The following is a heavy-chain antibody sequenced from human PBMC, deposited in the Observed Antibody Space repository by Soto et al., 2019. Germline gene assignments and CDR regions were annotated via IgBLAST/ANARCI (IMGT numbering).Heavy chain of an antibody. CDR2: NSAYNGIT. CDR1: GDTFTSCG. Sequence: ASVKVCCKASGDTFTSCGSRWVRQAPGQGLEWMGWNSAYNGITNYPQKLQGSATMTTHTATSTPYKELRSLKSDDMAVYYRARASGGWYSFDYWGQGTLVTVPS. CDR3: ARASGGWYSFDY. V-gene: IGHV1-18*03. D-gene: IGHD6-19*01. J-gene: IGHJ4*02.